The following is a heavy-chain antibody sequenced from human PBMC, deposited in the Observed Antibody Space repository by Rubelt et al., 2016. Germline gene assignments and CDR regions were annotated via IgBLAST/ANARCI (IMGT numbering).Heavy chain of an antibody. J-gene: IGHJ6*02. CDR3: ARGEYKYGMLGMDV. D-gene: IGHD1-1*01. Sequence: EIQVVESGGGLVQPGGSLRLSCAASGFTFSSYAMSWVRQAPGKGLEWVSAISGSGDSTYYADSVKGRFTISRDISENTLYLQMRSLGDAEKAVYYCARGEYKYGMLGMDVWGQGTTVTVSS. CDR1: GFTFSSYA. CDR2: ISGSGDST. V-gene: IGHV3-23*04.